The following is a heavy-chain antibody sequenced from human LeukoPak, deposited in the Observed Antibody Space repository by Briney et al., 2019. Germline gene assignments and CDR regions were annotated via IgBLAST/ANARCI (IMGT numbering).Heavy chain of an antibody. Sequence: GASVKVSCKASGYSFNKYGVSWVRQAPGQGLEWLAWISCYNGDTNYAQKFQGRVTVTTDTSTSTVFMELRNLNTDDTPVYYCARDLSNTSGRYLFFDYWGQGTLVTVSS. CDR3: ARDLSNTSGRYLFFDY. D-gene: IGHD6-19*01. CDR2: ISCYNGDT. J-gene: IGHJ4*02. V-gene: IGHV1-18*01. CDR1: GYSFNKYG.